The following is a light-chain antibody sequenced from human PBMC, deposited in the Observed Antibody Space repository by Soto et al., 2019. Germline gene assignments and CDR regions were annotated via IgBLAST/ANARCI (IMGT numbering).Light chain of an antibody. CDR1: NSDVGIYDF. J-gene: IGLJ1*01. CDR3: ISYTSDDVRYV. Sequence: QSVLTQPASVSGTPGQSITISCTGSNSDVGIYDFVSWYQHHPGRAPKLIVSEVSHRPSGVSNRFSGSKSGNTASLTISGLQSEDEADYYYISYTSDDVRYVFGTGTNVTLL. CDR2: EVS. V-gene: IGLV2-14*01.